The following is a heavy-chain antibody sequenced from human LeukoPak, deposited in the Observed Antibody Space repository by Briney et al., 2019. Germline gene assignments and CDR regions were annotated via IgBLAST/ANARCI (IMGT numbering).Heavy chain of an antibody. CDR1: GGSMTGYY. CDR2: IYYSGSI. CDR3: ARLRGNYFPDY. Sequence: SETLSLTCGVSGGSMTGYYWTWIRQPPGKGLEWIGYIYYSGSINYNPSLKSRLTISVDTSKNQISLKLSSVTAADTAVYYCARLRGNYFPDYWGQGTLVTVSS. J-gene: IGHJ4*02. D-gene: IGHD4-11*01. V-gene: IGHV4-59*01.